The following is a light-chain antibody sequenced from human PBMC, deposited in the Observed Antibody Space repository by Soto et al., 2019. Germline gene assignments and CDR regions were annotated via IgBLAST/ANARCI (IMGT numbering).Light chain of an antibody. V-gene: IGKV1-33*01. CDR2: DAS. CDR3: QQYDNLPLT. CDR1: QDISNY. Sequence: DIQMTQSPSSLSASVGDRVTITCQASQDISNYLNWYQQKPGKAPKLLIYDASNLETGGPSRFSGSGSGTAFTFTISSLQPEDIATYYCQQYDNLPLTFGGGTKVEIK. J-gene: IGKJ4*01.